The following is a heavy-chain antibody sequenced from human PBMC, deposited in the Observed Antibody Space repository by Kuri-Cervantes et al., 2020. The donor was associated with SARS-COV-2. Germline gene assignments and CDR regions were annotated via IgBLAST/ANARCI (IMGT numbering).Heavy chain of an antibody. CDR2: IYTSGST. J-gene: IGHJ2*01. CDR1: GGSISSYY. CDR3: ARVAVVVVAADWYFDL. Sequence: GSLRLSCTVSGGSISSYYWSWIRRPAGKGLEWIGRIYTSGSTNYNPSLKSRVTVSVDTSKNQFSLKLSSVTAADTAVYYCARVAVVVVAADWYFDLWGRGTLVTVSS. V-gene: IGHV4-4*07. D-gene: IGHD2-15*01.